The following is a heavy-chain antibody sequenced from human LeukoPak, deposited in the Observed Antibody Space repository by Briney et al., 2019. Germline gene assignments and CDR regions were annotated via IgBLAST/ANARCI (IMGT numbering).Heavy chain of an antibody. J-gene: IGHJ3*02. CDR1: GGSISSYY. CDR2: IYYSGST. D-gene: IGHD1-26*01. Sequence: PSETLSLTCTFSGGSISSYYWSWIRQPPGKGLEWIGYIYYSGSTNYNPSLKSRVTISVDTSKNQFSLKLSSVTAADTAVYYCARDVGATYDAFDIWGQGTMVTVSS. V-gene: IGHV4-59*01. CDR3: ARDVGATYDAFDI.